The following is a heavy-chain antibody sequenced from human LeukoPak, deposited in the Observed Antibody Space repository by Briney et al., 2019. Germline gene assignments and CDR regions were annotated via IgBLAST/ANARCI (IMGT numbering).Heavy chain of an antibody. CDR1: GGSISSNSHY. V-gene: IGHV4-39*01. D-gene: IGHD2-21*01. CDR2: IHYSGRT. Sequence: PSETLSLTCTVSGGSISSNSHYWAWIRQPPGKGLEWIGSIHYSGRTFYSPSLKSRVTISVDTSKNQFSLILTSVTPSDTAVYYCAREEASVGDYWGQGILVTVSS. J-gene: IGHJ4*02. CDR3: AREEASVGDY.